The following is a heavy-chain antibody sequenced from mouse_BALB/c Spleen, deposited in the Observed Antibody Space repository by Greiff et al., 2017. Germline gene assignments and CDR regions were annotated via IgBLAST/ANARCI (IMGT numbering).Heavy chain of an antibody. Sequence: EVQRVESGPSLVKPSQTLSLTCSVTGDSITSGYWNWIRKFPGNKLEYMGYISYSGSTYYNPSLKSRISITRDTSKNQYYLQLNSVTTEDTATYYCARSYDYDPAWFAYWGQGTLVTVSA. V-gene: IGHV3-8*02. CDR2: ISYSGST. CDR1: GDSITSGY. CDR3: ARSYDYDPAWFAY. J-gene: IGHJ3*01. D-gene: IGHD2-4*01.